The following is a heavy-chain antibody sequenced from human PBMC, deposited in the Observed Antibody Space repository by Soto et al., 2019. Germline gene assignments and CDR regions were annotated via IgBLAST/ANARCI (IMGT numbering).Heavy chain of an antibody. V-gene: IGHV4-30-4*01. CDR1: GGSISSGDYY. CDR3: ARYIAAAGTLFDY. Sequence: SETLSLTCTVSGGSISSGDYYWSWIRQPPGKGLEWIGYIYYSGSTYYNPSLKSRVTIXXXXSXNXFXLXXXSVTXADTAVYYCARYIAAAGTLFDYWGQGTLVTVSS. D-gene: IGHD6-13*01. CDR2: IYYSGST. J-gene: IGHJ4*02.